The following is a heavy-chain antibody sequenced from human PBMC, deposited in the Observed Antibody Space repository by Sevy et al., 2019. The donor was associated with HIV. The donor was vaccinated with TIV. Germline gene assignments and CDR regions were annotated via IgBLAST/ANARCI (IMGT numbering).Heavy chain of an antibody. D-gene: IGHD2-2*01. J-gene: IGHJ3*01. Sequence: GGSLRLSCAASGFTFSDYAMHWVRQVPGKGLEWVSGISWNSGAMGYADSVQGRFTISRENAKNSLYLQMNSERAEDTALYYGGRALGYCVINSCYGGAVNAFDLWGQGTMVTVSS. CDR3: GRALGYCVINSCYGGAVNAFDL. CDR1: GFTFSDYA. V-gene: IGHV3-9*01. CDR2: ISWNSGAM.